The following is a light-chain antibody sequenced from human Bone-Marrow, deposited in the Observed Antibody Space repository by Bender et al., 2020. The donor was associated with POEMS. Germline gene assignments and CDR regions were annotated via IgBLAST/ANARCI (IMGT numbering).Light chain of an antibody. CDR1: SRDVGSYKL. CDR3: SSYTTSSIVV. J-gene: IGLJ2*01. CDR2: EVN. Sequence: QSALTQPASVSGSPGQSITISCTGTSRDVGSYKLVSWYQQLPGKAPKLILSEVNKRPSGVSNRFSGSKSGNTASLTISGLQAEDEAEFYCSSYTTSSIVVFGGGAKLTVL. V-gene: IGLV2-14*02.